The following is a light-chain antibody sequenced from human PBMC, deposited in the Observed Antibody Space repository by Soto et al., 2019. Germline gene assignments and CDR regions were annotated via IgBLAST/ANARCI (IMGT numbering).Light chain of an antibody. V-gene: IGKV3-11*01. CDR1: QSVSSY. J-gene: IGKJ2*01. CDR3: QQRSNWPGYT. CDR2: DAS. Sequence: EIVLTQSPATLSLSPGERATLSCRASQSVSSYLAWYQQKPGQAPGLLIYDASNRATGIPARFSGSGSGTDFTLTISSLEPEDFAVYYCQQRSNWPGYTFGQGTKLEIK.